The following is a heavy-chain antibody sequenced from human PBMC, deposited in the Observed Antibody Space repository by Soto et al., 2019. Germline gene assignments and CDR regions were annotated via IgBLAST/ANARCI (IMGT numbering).Heavy chain of an antibody. CDR3: VREPRYCSGGSCSIMGDAFDI. V-gene: IGHV3-66*01. CDR1: GFTVTEIY. J-gene: IGHJ3*02. D-gene: IGHD2-15*01. Sequence: VQLVESGGGLVQPGGSLRLSCVASGFTVTEIYMNWVRQAPGQGLEWVSVIYNEFTDYADSVMGRFSISTDSSKNALYLQRNSLRAEDSAVYYCVREPRYCSGGSCSIMGDAFDIWGQGTMVTVSS. CDR2: IYNEFT.